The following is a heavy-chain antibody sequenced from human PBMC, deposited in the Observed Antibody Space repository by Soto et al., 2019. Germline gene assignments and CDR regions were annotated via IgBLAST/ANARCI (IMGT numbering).Heavy chain of an antibody. CDR1: RGTISSNA. Sequence: GVSVKATCKDCRGTISSNAISCLRQAPGQGLEWMGGIIPIFGTANYAQKFQGRVTITADESTSTAYMELSSLRSEDTAVYYCARVYGSGWFNWFDPWGQGTLVTVSS. CDR3: ARVYGSGWFNWFDP. J-gene: IGHJ5*02. CDR2: IIPIFGTA. D-gene: IGHD6-19*01. V-gene: IGHV1-69*19.